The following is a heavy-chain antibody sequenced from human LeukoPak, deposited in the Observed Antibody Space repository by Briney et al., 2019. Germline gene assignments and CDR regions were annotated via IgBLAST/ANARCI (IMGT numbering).Heavy chain of an antibody. J-gene: IGHJ4*02. D-gene: IGHD4-17*01. CDR2: ISYDGSNK. CDR3: VRDRYGDYRTTDY. CDR1: GFTFSSYA. V-gene: IGHV3-30*04. Sequence: VGSLRLSCAASGFTFSSYAMHCVRQAPGKGLGWVAGISYDGSNKYYTDSVKGRFTISRDNSKNTLYPQMNSLRAEDTAVYYCVRDRYGDYRTTDYWGQGTLVTVSS.